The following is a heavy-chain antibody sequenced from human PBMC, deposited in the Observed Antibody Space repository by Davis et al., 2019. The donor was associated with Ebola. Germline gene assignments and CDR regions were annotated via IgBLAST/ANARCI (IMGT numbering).Heavy chain of an antibody. CDR3: AKGGGSYGWHFDL. CDR1: GFTFGDNG. J-gene: IGHJ2*01. V-gene: IGHV3-30*18. D-gene: IGHD1-26*01. CDR2: TSFDGSGI. Sequence: GGSLRLSCRGSGFTFGDNGMHWVRQAPAKGPEWVAVTSFDGSGIYYAESVKGRFTISRDNSKNTLYLQMNSLRPEDTAVYYCAKGGGSYGWHFDLWGRGTLVTVFS.